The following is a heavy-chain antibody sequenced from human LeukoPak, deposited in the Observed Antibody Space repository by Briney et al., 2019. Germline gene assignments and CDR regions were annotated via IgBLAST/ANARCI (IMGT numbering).Heavy chain of an antibody. V-gene: IGHV7-4-1*02. Sequence: ASVKVSCRASGYTFTNYAMNWVRQAPGQGLEWMGWINTDTGNPTYAQGFTRRLVFSLDTSASTAYLQISSLKAEDTAVYYCARTLFGDQYQLLHNWFDPWGQGTLVTVSS. J-gene: IGHJ5*02. D-gene: IGHD2-2*01. CDR3: ARTLFGDQYQLLHNWFDP. CDR1: GYTFTNYA. CDR2: INTDTGNP.